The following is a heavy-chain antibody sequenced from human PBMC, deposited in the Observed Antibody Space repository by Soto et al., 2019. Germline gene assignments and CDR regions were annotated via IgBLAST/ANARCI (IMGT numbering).Heavy chain of an antibody. J-gene: IGHJ6*02. CDR3: ARNSYDFWSGYYAERPGYGMDV. CDR1: GYTFTSYG. D-gene: IGHD3-3*01. Sequence: ASVKVSCKASGYTFTSYGISWVRQAPGQGLEWMGWISAYNGNTNYAQKLQGRVTMTTDTSTSTAYMELRSLRSDDTAVYYWARNSYDFWSGYYAERPGYGMDVWGQGTTVTVSS. V-gene: IGHV1-18*04. CDR2: ISAYNGNT.